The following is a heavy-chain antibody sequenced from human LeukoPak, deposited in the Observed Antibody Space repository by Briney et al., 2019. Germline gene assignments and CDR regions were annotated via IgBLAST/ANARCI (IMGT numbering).Heavy chain of an antibody. J-gene: IGHJ4*02. CDR1: GGTFSSYA. Sequence: ASVKVSCKASGGTFSSYAISCVRQAPGQGLEWMGGIIPIFGTANYAQKFQGRVTITADESTGTAYMELSSLRSEDTAVYYCAGGLGYCSSTSCYGAPTFDYWGQGTLVTVSS. CDR3: AGGLGYCSSTSCYGAPTFDY. CDR2: IIPIFGTA. D-gene: IGHD2-2*01. V-gene: IGHV1-69*13.